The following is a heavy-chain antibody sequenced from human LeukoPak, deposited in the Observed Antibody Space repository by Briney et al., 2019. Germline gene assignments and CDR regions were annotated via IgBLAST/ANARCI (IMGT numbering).Heavy chain of an antibody. CDR2: INPNSGCT. V-gene: IGHV1-2*04. CDR3: ARDKGYSYGYLY. J-gene: IGHJ4*02. Sequence: ASVKVSCKASGYTFTGYYMHWVRQAPGQGLEWMGWINPNSGCTNYAQKFQGWVTMTRDTSISTAYMELSRLRSDDTAVYYCARDKGYSYGYLYWGQGTLVTVSS. CDR1: GYTFTGYY. D-gene: IGHD5-18*01.